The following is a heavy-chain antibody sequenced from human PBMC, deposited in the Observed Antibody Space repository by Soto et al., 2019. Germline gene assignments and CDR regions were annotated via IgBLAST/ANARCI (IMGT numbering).Heavy chain of an antibody. D-gene: IGHD1-1*01. CDR1: GYTFTGYS. CDR3: ARAATASNNWFDP. Sequence: ASVKVSGKTSGYTFTGYSVHWVRQAPGQGLEWLGWINPNSGGTDYAQKFLGRVILTRDVSITTAYMEVTSLRSDDTAVYYCARAATASNNWFDPWGQGTLVTVSS. CDR2: INPNSGGT. V-gene: IGHV1-2*02. J-gene: IGHJ5*02.